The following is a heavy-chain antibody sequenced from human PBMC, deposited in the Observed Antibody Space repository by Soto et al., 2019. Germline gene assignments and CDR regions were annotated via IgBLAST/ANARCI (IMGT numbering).Heavy chain of an antibody. V-gene: IGHV5-51*01. Sequence: ASVKVSCKGSGYSFTSYWIGWVRQMPGKGLEWMGIIYPGDSDTRYSPSFQGQVTISADKSISTAYLQWSSLKASDTAMYYCARHTDGFSSSWFDYWGQGTLVTVSS. CDR3: ARHTDGFSSSWFDY. CDR2: IYPGDSDT. J-gene: IGHJ4*02. D-gene: IGHD6-13*01. CDR1: GYSFTSYW.